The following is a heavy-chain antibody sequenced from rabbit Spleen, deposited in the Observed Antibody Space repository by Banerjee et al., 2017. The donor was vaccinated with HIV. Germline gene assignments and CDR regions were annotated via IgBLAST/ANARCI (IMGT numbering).Heavy chain of an antibody. J-gene: IGHJ4*02. CDR3: VRIVVAGDMWDI. D-gene: IGHD4-1*01. V-gene: IGHV1S44*01. CDR1: GVSFSTYA. Sequence: QSLEESGGDLVKPGASLTLTCTASGVSFSTYAMGWVRQAPGKGLEYIGIISSSGSTYYASWAKGRFTISKTSSTTVDLKMTSLTTKDTATNFCVRIVVAGDMWDIWGPGTLVTVS. CDR2: ISSSGST.